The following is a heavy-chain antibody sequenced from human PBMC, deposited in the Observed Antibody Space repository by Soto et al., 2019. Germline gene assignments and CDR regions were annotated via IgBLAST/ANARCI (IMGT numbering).Heavy chain of an antibody. V-gene: IGHV3-23*01. D-gene: IGHD5-12*01. CDR1: GFTFSDND. CDR2: ISGAGSNT. J-gene: IGHJ3*01. CDR3: ANDFVSRYGVYDRFDV. Sequence: RLFCAAAGFTFSDNDMTWCVQAPGKKEEWGSGISGAGSNTYYTASVEGRFTVSRDDSKNTLYLRMDSLSAEDTAVYYCANDFVSRYGVYDRFDVWGQGTMVTVSS.